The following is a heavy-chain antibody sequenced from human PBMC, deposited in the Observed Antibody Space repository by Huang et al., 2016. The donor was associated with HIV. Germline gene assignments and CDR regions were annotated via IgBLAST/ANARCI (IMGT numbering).Heavy chain of an antibody. D-gene: IGHD2-2*01. CDR3: ARGLGRTRRFDY. CDR1: GYTFSSYD. V-gene: IGHV1-8*01. CDR2: MKPNSGNT. Sequence: QVQLVQSGAEVRKPGASVRVSCKASGYTFSSYDINWVRQAPGQGLEWMGWMKPNSGNTGYAQKFNGRFAMTRNTSMTTVYMELRRLRCDDTAVYFCARGLGRTRRFDYWGQGALVNVYS. J-gene: IGHJ4*02.